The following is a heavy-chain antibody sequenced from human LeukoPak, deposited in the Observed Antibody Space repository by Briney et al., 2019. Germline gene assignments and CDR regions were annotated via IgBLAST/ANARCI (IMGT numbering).Heavy chain of an antibody. Sequence: GGSLRLSCAASGFTFSSYAMSWVRQAPGKGLEWVSAISGSGGSTYYADSVKGRFTISRDNSKNTLYLQMNSLRAEDTAVYYCANQYYYDSSGYAFDYWGQGTLVTVSS. CDR2: ISGSGGST. CDR1: GFTFSSYA. J-gene: IGHJ4*02. CDR3: ANQYYYDSSGYAFDY. V-gene: IGHV3-23*01. D-gene: IGHD3-22*01.